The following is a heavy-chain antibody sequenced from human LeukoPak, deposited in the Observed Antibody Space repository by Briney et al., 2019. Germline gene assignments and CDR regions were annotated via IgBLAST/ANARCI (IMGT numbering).Heavy chain of an antibody. Sequence: SETLSLTCTVSGGSISSSSYYWGWIRQPPGKGLEWIGSIYYSGSTYYNPSLKSRVTISVDTSKNQFSLKLSSVTAADTAVYYCATINTWSKEGVYWGQGTLVTVSS. D-gene: IGHD5-12*01. J-gene: IGHJ4*02. CDR3: ATINTWSKEGVY. V-gene: IGHV4-39*01. CDR1: GGSISSSSYY. CDR2: IYYSGST.